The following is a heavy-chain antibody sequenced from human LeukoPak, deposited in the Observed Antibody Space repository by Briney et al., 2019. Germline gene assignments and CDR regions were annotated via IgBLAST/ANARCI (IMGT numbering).Heavy chain of an antibody. CDR2: IYYSGNT. CDR3: ARRKIPTYYYGSGSSWYFDY. J-gene: IGHJ4*02. V-gene: IGHV4-39*01. D-gene: IGHD3-10*01. CDR1: GVSISSSNSY. Sequence: SETLSLTCTVSGVSISSSNSYWGWIRQPPGKGLEWIGSIYYSGNTYYNPSLKSRVTISVDTSKNQFSLKLSSVTAADTAVYYCARRKIPTYYYGSGSSWYFDYWGQGTLVTVSS.